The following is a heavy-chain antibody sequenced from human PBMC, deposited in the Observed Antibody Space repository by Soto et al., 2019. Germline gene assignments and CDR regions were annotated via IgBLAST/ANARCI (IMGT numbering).Heavy chain of an antibody. V-gene: IGHV3-30*18. CDR2: ISYDGSNK. Sequence: GGSLRLSCAASGFTFSSYGMHWVRQAPGKGLEWVAVISYDGSNKYYADSVKGRFTISRDNYKNTLYLQMNSLRAEDTAVYYCAKAYDYSSGWDNWFDPWGQGTLVTVSS. D-gene: IGHD6-19*01. CDR1: GFTFSSYG. CDR3: AKAYDYSSGWDNWFDP. J-gene: IGHJ5*02.